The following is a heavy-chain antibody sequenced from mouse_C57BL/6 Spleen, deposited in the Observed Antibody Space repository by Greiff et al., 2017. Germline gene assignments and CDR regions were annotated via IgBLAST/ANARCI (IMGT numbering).Heavy chain of an antibody. CDR3: ARGRREGWFAY. V-gene: IGHV1-50*01. CDR2: IDPSDSYT. J-gene: IGHJ3*01. CDR1: GYTFTSYW. Sequence: VQLQQPGAELVKPGASVKLSCKASGYTFTSYWMQWVKQRPGQGLEWIGEIDPSDSYTNYNQKFKGKATLTVDTSSSTAYMQLSSLTSEDSAVYYCARGRREGWFAYWGQGTLVTVSA.